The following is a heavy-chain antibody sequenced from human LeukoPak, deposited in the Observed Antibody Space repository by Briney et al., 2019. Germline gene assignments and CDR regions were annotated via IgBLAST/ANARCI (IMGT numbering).Heavy chain of an antibody. Sequence: GGSLRLSCAASGFTFSTYAMSWVRRAPGKGLEWVSAISGSGDTTYFADSVKGRFTISRDNSKNTLYLQMNSLRGEDTAVYFCAKRAAVGSGSPLNNYFDYWGQGTLVTVSS. CDR2: ISGSGDTT. D-gene: IGHD3-22*01. J-gene: IGHJ4*02. CDR3: AKRAAVGSGSPLNNYFDY. CDR1: GFTFSTYA. V-gene: IGHV3-23*01.